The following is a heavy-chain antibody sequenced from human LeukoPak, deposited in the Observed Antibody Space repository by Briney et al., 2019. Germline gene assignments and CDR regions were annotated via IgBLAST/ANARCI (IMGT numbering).Heavy chain of an antibody. CDR3: ARGENSKTYPVSGY. J-gene: IGHJ4*02. V-gene: IGHV3-30*03. D-gene: IGHD2/OR15-2a*01. Sequence: GGSLRLSCAASGFTFSSYGMHWVRPAPGKGLEWVAVISYDGSSKYYIDSVKGRFTISRDNSKNTLYLQMNSLRAEDTAVYYCARGENSKTYPVSGYWGQGTLVTVSS. CDR2: ISYDGSSK. CDR1: GFTFSSYG.